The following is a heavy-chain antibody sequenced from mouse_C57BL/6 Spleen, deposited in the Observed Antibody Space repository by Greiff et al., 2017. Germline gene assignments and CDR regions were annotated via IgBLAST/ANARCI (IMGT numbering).Heavy chain of an antibody. CDR1: GYTFTDYY. D-gene: IGHD1-3*01. CDR2: INPNNGGT. V-gene: IGHV1-26*01. CDR3: ARSGNSLFDY. J-gene: IGHJ2*01. Sequence: EVQLQQSGPELVKPGASVKISCKASGYTFTDYYMNWVKQSHGKSLEWIGDINPNNGGTSYNQKFKGKATLTVDKSSSTAYMELRSLTSEDSAVYYCARSGNSLFDYWGQGTTLTVSS.